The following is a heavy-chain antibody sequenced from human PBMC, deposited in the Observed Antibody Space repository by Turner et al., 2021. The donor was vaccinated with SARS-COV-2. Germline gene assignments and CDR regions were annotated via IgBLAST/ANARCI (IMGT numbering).Heavy chain of an antibody. CDR3: ARGGVRFCFHPAYTNGLDV. D-gene: IGHD3-10*01. Sequence: QVQLQEPGPGLVKPSQTLSLTCNVSGVSITLGDYSWSWIRKPPGKGLEWICYSYNGRSTYYNSSLQSRFSISVNTSKNHVSLTLTFVTAADTAVYFCARGGVRFCFHPAYTNGLDVFGRGTTVTVSS. V-gene: IGHV4-31*03. CDR2: SYNGRST. J-gene: IGHJ6*02. CDR1: GVSITLGDYS.